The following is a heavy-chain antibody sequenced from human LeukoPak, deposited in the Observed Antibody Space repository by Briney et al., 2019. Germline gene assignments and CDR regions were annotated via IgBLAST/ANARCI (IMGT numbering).Heavy chain of an antibody. Sequence: QTGGSLRLSCAASGFTFGDYAMHWVRQAPGKGLEWVSLISGDGGTTYYADSVKGRFTISRDSSKNSLYLQMNSLRTEDTALYYCAKVLRGYCSGGSCYGYGFDYWGQGTLVTVSS. CDR1: GFTFGDYA. CDR3: AKVLRGYCSGGSCYGYGFDY. D-gene: IGHD2-15*01. J-gene: IGHJ4*02. V-gene: IGHV3-43*02. CDR2: ISGDGGTT.